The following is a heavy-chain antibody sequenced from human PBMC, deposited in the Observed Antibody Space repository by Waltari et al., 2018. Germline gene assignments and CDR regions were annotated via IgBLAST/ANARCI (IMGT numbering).Heavy chain of an antibody. CDR1: GFTLSNSW. CDR3: VRVDNNGLEPFDY. V-gene: IGHV3-74*01. D-gene: IGHD1-1*01. Sequence: EVQLVESGGDLVQPGGSLRLSCAASGFTLSNSWIHWVRQAPGKGLVWVSCINGDGSRMTYADSVKGRFTLSRDNAKSTVYLQMSSLRAEDTALYYCVRVDNNGLEPFDYWGQGTLVTVSS. J-gene: IGHJ4*02. CDR2: INGDGSRM.